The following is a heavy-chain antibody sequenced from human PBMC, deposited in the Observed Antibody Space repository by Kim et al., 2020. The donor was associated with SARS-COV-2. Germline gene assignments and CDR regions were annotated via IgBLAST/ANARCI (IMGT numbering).Heavy chain of an antibody. CDR2: ISYDGSNK. J-gene: IGHJ6*02. CDR1: GFTFSSYG. V-gene: IGHV3-30*18. D-gene: IGHD3-3*01. Sequence: GGSLRLSCAASGFTFSSYGMHWVRQAPGKGLEWVAVISYDGSNKYYADSVKGRFTISRDNSKNTLYLQMNSLRAEDTAVYYCAKGWGITIFGVVIRDYGMDVWGQGTTVTVSS. CDR3: AKGWGITIFGVVIRDYGMDV.